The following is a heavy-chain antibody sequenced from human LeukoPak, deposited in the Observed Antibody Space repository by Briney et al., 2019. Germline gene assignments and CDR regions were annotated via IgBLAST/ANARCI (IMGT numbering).Heavy chain of an antibody. CDR2: IYYTGST. CDR1: GDSVSNGNYY. J-gene: IGHJ4*02. D-gene: IGHD3-10*01. CDR3: ARSQNYYGSGDC. V-gene: IGHV4-61*01. Sequence: SETLSLTCTVSGDSVSNGNYYWSWLRQPPGKALEWIGYIYYTGSTYYNPSLEGRVTISVDTSRNQFSVKLSSVTAADTAVYSCARSQNYYGSGDCWSQGTLVTVSS.